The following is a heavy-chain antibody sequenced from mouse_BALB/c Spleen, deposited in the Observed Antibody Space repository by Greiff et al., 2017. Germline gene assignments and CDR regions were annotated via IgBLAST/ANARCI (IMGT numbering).Heavy chain of an antibody. V-gene: IGHV1-4*02. CDR1: GYTFTSYT. D-gene: IGHD2-1*01. CDR2: INPSSGYT. J-gene: IGHJ2*01. CDR3: ARDYGNSC. Sequence: VKLVESAAELARPGASVKMSCKASGYTFTSYTMHWVKQRPGQGLEWIGYINPSSGYTEYNQKFKDKTTLTADKSSSTAYMQLSSLTSEDSAVYYCARDYGNSCWGQGTTLTVSS.